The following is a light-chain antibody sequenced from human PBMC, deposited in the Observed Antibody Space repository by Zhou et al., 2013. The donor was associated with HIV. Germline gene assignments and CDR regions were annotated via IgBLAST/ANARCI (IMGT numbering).Light chain of an antibody. CDR3: QQRSNS. J-gene: IGKJ4*01. V-gene: IGKV1-5*03. CDR2: EAS. Sequence: DIQMTQSRSTLSASVGDTVIITCRASQSINSWLAWYQQKPGRAPKLLIYEASSLQSGLPSRFSGSGSGTEFTLTISGLQPDDFAVYYCQQRSNSFGGGTKVEIK. CDR1: QSINSW.